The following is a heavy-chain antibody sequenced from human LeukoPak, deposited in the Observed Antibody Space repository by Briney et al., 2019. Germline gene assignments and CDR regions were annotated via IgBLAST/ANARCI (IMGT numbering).Heavy chain of an antibody. V-gene: IGHV1-24*01. Sequence: EASVKVSCKASGYTLTELSMHWVRQAPGKGLEWMGNFDPEDGETIYAQKFQGRVTMTGDTSTDTAYMELSSLRSEDTAVYYCATKGPYYYYMDVWGKGTTVTVSS. CDR2: FDPEDGET. CDR3: ATKGPYYYYMDV. J-gene: IGHJ6*03. CDR1: GYTLTELS.